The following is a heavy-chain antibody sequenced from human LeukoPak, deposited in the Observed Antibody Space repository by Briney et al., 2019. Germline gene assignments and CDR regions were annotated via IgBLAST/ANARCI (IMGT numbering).Heavy chain of an antibody. CDR2: IYYSGST. CDR3: ARRPPHYYDSSGYYDY. CDR1: GGSISSYY. J-gene: IGHJ4*02. V-gene: IGHV4-59*08. Sequence: SETLSLTCTVSGGSISSYYWSWIRQPPGKGLEWSGYIYYSGSTNYNPSLKSRVTISIDTSKNQFSLKLSSVTAADTAVYYCARRPPHYYDSSGYYDYWGQGTLVTVSS. D-gene: IGHD3-22*01.